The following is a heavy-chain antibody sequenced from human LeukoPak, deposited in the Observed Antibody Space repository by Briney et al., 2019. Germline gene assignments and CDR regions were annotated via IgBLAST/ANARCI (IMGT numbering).Heavy chain of an antibody. Sequence: GESLKISCKDSGYTFANSWIAWVRQMPGKDLEWVGVVYPGDSDTRYSPSFQGQVTISADKSIRTAYLQWSSLKASDTAIYYCARRIPYYYGMDVWGQGTTVTVSS. D-gene: IGHD2-21*01. CDR1: GYTFANSW. J-gene: IGHJ6*02. CDR3: ARRIPYYYGMDV. V-gene: IGHV5-51*01. CDR2: VYPGDSDT.